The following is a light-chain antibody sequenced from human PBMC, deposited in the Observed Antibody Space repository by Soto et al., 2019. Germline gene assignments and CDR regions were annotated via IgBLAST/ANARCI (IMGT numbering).Light chain of an antibody. V-gene: IGKV3-20*01. CDR1: QSVRSNY. CDR2: GAS. Sequence: EIVLTQSPGTLSFFPGERATLSCRASQSVRSNYVAWYQQKPGQAPRLLIYGASNRATGIPDRFSGGGSGTDFTLTISRLEPEDFAVYYCQHYGNSITFGGGTKVDIK. CDR3: QHYGNSIT. J-gene: IGKJ4*01.